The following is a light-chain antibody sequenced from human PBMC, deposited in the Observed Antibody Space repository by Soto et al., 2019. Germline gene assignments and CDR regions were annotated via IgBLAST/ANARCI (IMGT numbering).Light chain of an antibody. CDR2: KAS. Sequence: MRQSPFALSASIGDRVTITCRASQSISVWLAWYQQKAGKAPNLLIYKASRLESGVPSRFSGSGSGTEFTLIIICLQPDDCATDHCQQSNYEPWTFAGGTKLDIK. V-gene: IGKV1-5*03. J-gene: IGKJ4*02. CDR1: QSISVW. CDR3: QQSNYEPWT.